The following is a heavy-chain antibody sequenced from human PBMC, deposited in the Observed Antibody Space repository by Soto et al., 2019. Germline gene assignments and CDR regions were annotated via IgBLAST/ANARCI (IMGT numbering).Heavy chain of an antibody. Sequence: GASVKVSCKVSGYTLTELSMHWVRQAPGKGLEWMGGFDPEDGETIYAQKFQGRVTMAEDTSTDTAYMELSSLRSEDTAVYYCATLPRTTYCISTSCRYGMDVWGQGTTVTVSS. CDR2: FDPEDGET. D-gene: IGHD2-2*01. CDR3: ATLPRTTYCISTSCRYGMDV. CDR1: GYTLTELS. J-gene: IGHJ6*02. V-gene: IGHV1-24*01.